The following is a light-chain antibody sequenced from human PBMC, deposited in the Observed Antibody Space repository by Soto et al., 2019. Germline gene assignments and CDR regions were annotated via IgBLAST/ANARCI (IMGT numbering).Light chain of an antibody. Sequence: IVRTHSPGTLSVSTGERATLSCMASESVSSNVAWYQQKPGQAPRLLIYAASTRATDIPARFSGSRSGTEFTLTISSLQSEDFAIYYCQQYDNRPPWTFGQGTKVDIK. CDR3: QQYDNRPPWT. V-gene: IGKV3-15*01. CDR1: ESVSSN. CDR2: AAS. J-gene: IGKJ1*01.